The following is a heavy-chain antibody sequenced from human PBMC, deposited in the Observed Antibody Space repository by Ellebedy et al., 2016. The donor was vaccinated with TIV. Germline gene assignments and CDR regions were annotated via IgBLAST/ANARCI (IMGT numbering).Heavy chain of an antibody. CDR1: GGSFSSYY. J-gene: IGHJ2*01. CDR2: SFMGGST. Sequence: SETLSLXXPVPGGSFSSYYWSWIRQAAGKGLEWIGRSFMGGSTTYNPSLKNRVTMSADASTTQLSLSLSSVTAADTAVYFCARLRQSRDRSHWYFDLWGRGTLVTVSS. D-gene: IGHD1-14*01. V-gene: IGHV4-4*07. CDR3: ARLRQSRDRSHWYFDL.